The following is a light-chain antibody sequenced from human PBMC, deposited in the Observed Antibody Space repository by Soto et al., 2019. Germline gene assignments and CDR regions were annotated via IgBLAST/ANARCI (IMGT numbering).Light chain of an antibody. CDR2: DAS. CDR3: QQYGSSPPLT. J-gene: IGKJ4*01. CDR1: QSVSSY. V-gene: IGKV3-11*01. Sequence: ESVFAHAPRTPFVSSGERAPLSCRASQSVSSYLAWYQQKPGQAPRLLIYDASNRATGIPARFSGSGSGTDFTLTISSLEPEDFAVYYCQQYGSSPPLTFGGGTKVDIK.